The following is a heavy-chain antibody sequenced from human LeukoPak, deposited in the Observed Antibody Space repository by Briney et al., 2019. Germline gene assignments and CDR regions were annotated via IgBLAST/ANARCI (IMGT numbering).Heavy chain of an antibody. CDR1: GFTFSSYW. Sequence: GGSLRLSCVASGFTFSSYWMSWVRQAPGKGLEWVANIKQDGSEKYYVDSVKGRFTISRDNAKDSLFLQMNSLRAEDTAVYYCAKRYSGSSGLYNFDYWGQGTLVTVSS. D-gene: IGHD1-26*01. CDR3: AKRYSGSSGLYNFDY. CDR2: IKQDGSEK. V-gene: IGHV3-7*03. J-gene: IGHJ4*02.